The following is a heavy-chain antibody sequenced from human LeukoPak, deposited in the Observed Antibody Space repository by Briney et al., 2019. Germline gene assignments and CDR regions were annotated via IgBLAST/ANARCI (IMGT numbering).Heavy chain of an antibody. CDR2: IYTSGST. CDR1: GGSISSGSYY. CDR3: ARSGAGYTLAVSFDY. V-gene: IGHV4-61*02. D-gene: IGHD5-24*01. Sequence: PSENLSLNCTGSGGSISSGSYYWSWIRQPAGKGLEWIGRIYTSGSTNYNPSLKSRVTISVDTSKNQFSLTLSFVTAADTAVYSCARSGAGYTLAVSFDYWGQGTMVTVSS. J-gene: IGHJ4*01.